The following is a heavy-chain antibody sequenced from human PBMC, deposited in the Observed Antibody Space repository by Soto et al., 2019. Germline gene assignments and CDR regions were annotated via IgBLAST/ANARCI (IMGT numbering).Heavy chain of an antibody. CDR2: ISTFNGKT. V-gene: IGHV1-18*01. D-gene: IGHD3-22*01. Sequence: QVPLVQSGAEVKKPGASVKVSCKASGYTFISYGISWVRQAPGQGLEWMGWISTFNGKTNYAQNVQGRVTMTTDTSTTTAYMELRSLKSGDTSVYYCARDRVPKSSGYFPFDYWGQGTLVTVSS. CDR3: ARDRVPKSSGYFPFDY. CDR1: GYTFISYG. J-gene: IGHJ4*02.